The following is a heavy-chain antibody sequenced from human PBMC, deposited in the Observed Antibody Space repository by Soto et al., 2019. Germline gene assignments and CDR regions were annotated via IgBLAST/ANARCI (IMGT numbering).Heavy chain of an antibody. J-gene: IGHJ3*02. D-gene: IGHD3-22*01. V-gene: IGHV4-59*01. Sequence: SETLSLTCTVSGGSISSYYWSWIRQPPGKGLEWIGYIYYSGSTNYNPSLESRVTVSVDTSKNQFSLKLSSVTAADTAVYYCARMTDYYDSSGLLGEAFDIWGQGTMVTVSS. CDR3: ARMTDYYDSSGLLGEAFDI. CDR1: GGSISSYY. CDR2: IYYSGST.